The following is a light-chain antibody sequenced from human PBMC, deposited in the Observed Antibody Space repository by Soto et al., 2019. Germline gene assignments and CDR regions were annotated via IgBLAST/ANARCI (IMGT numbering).Light chain of an antibody. V-gene: IGLV2-23*02. CDR1: NSDVGNYNL. Sequence: QSLLTPPPSLSGSSGQSLTTSSTGTNSDVGNYNLVSWYQHHPGKAPKLMIYEVNKRPSGVSNRFSGSKSGNTASLTISGLQAEDEADYYCCSYAGSNYVFGTGTKVTVL. J-gene: IGLJ1*01. CDR2: EVN. CDR3: CSYAGSNYV.